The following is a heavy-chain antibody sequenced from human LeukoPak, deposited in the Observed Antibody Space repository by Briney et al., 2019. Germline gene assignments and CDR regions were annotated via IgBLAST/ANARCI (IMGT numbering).Heavy chain of an antibody. Sequence: QAGGSLRLSCTASGFTFGDYAMSWFRQAPGKGLEWVGFIRSKAYGGTTEYAASVKGRFTISRDDSKSIAYLQMNSLKTEDTAVYYCTIPITMIVVAGFNAFDIWGQGTMVTVSS. J-gene: IGHJ3*02. V-gene: IGHV3-49*03. CDR3: TIPITMIVVAGFNAFDI. CDR1: GFTFGDYA. CDR2: IRSKAYGGTT. D-gene: IGHD3-22*01.